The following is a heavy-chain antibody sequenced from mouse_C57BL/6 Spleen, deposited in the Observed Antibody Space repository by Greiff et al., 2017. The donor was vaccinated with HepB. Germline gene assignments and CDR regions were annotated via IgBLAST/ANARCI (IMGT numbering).Heavy chain of an antibody. CDR2: ISNGGGST. D-gene: IGHD2-3*01. CDR1: GFTFSDYY. V-gene: IGHV5-12*01. J-gene: IGHJ4*01. Sequence: EVKLMESGGGLVQPGGSLKLSCAASGFTFSDYYMYWVRQTPEKRLEWVAYISNGGGSTYYPDTVKGRFTISRDNAKNTLYLQMSRLKSEDTAMYYCARSGWFFYAMDYWGQGTSVTVSS. CDR3: ARSGWFFYAMDY.